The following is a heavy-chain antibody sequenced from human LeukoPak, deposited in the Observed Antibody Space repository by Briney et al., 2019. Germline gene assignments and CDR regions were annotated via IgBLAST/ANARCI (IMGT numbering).Heavy chain of an antibody. D-gene: IGHD3-3*01. Sequence: PSGTLSLTCAVSGGSISSSNWWSWVRQPPGKGLEWIGEIYHSGSTNYNPSLKSRVTISVDKSKNQFSLKLSSVTAADTAVYYCARAPRLNCDFWSGYYPVVYSDYWGQGTLVTVSS. CDR3: ARAPRLNCDFWSGYYPVVYSDY. CDR2: IYHSGST. CDR1: GGSISSSNW. J-gene: IGHJ4*02. V-gene: IGHV4-4*02.